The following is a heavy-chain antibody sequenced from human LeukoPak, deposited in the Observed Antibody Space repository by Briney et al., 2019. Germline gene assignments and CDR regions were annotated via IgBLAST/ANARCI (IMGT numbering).Heavy chain of an antibody. D-gene: IGHD6-6*01. J-gene: IGHJ4*02. CDR1: GFTVSSNY. Sequence: GGSLRLSCAASGFTVSSNYMSWVRQAPGKGLEWVSVIYSGGSTYYSDSVKGRFTISRDTSKNTLYLQMNSLRAEDTAVYYCARSYSSSSGGLYYFDYWGQGTLVTVSS. CDR3: ARSYSSSSGGLYYFDY. V-gene: IGHV3-53*01. CDR2: IYSGGST.